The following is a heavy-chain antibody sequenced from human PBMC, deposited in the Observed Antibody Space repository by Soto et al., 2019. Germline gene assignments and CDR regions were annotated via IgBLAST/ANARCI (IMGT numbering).Heavy chain of an antibody. CDR1: GFTFSTYA. CDR2: ISSSSTTI. V-gene: IGHV3-48*01. J-gene: IGHJ4*02. Sequence: GGSLRLSCEASGFTFSTYAMYWVRQAPGKGLEWVSYISSSSTTIYYAESVKGRFTISRDNAKHSLYLQMNSLTAEDTAVYYCARRPLQPTKNFDYWGQGTLVTVSS. CDR3: ARRPLQPTKNFDY. D-gene: IGHD4-4*01.